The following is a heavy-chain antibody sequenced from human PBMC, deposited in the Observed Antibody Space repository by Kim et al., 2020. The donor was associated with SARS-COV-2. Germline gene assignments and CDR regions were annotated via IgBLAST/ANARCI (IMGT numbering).Heavy chain of an antibody. J-gene: IGHJ5*02. CDR2: ISWDGGST. CDR1: GFTFDDYT. Sequence: GGSLRLSCAASGFTFDDYTMHWVRQAPGKGLEWVSLISWDGGSTYYADSVKGRFTISRDNSKNSLYLQMNSLRTEDTALYYCAKGNYDILTGYQGGWFDPWGQGTLVTVSS. D-gene: IGHD3-9*01. V-gene: IGHV3-43*01. CDR3: AKGNYDILTGYQGGWFDP.